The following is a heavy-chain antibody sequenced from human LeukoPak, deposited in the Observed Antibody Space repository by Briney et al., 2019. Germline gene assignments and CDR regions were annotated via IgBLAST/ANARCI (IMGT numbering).Heavy chain of an antibody. CDR1: GYTFTSYD. D-gene: IGHD6-19*01. J-gene: IGHJ6*03. Sequence: ASVKVSCKASGYTFTSYDINWVRQAPGQGIEWMGWVNPNSGNTSYAQKFQGRVTMTRNTSISTAYMELSSLRSEDTAVYYCGRGEYQWLTQNYYYYYMDVWGKGTTVTVSS. V-gene: IGHV1-8*01. CDR2: VNPNSGNT. CDR3: GRGEYQWLTQNYYYYYMDV.